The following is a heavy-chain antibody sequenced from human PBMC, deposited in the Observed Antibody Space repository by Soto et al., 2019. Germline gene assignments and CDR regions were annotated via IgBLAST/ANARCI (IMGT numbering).Heavy chain of an antibody. J-gene: IGHJ5*02. V-gene: IGHV4-39*01. CDR1: GGSIISTTYY. D-gene: IGHD6-6*01. CDR2: LSYSGSA. CDR3: ARGTSSSPYNRFYP. Sequence: PSETLSLTCTVSGGSIISTTYYWGWIRQPPGKGLEWIGSLSYSGSAYYNPSLRSRVTISGDTSGNQFSLKLYSVTAADTAVYYCARGTSSSPYNRFYPCGQGTLVTGSS.